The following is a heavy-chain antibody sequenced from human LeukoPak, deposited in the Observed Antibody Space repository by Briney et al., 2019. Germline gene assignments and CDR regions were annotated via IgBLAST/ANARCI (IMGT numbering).Heavy chain of an antibody. Sequence: SVKVSCKASGFTFTSSAMQWVRQARGQRLEWIGWIVVGSGNTNYAQKFQERVTITRDMSTSTAYMELSSLRSEDTAVYYCAREYSSSSGRLFDYWGPGTLVTVSS. CDR1: GFTFTSSA. CDR3: AREYSSSSGRLFDY. D-gene: IGHD6-6*01. CDR2: IVVGSGNT. V-gene: IGHV1-58*02. J-gene: IGHJ4*02.